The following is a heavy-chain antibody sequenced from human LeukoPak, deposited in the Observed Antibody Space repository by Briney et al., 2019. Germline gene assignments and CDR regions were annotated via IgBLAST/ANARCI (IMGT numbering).Heavy chain of an antibody. D-gene: IGHD2-2*02. Sequence: GGSLRLSCAASGFTFSYYAMSWVRQAPGKGLEWVSVISDSGTDTSYADSGRGRFTISRDNSKNTLYLQMNSLRAEDTAVYYCAKTDCTSSSCYTIDYWGQEPWSPSP. CDR2: ISDSGTDT. CDR3: AKTDCTSSSCYTIDY. V-gene: IGHV3-23*01. J-gene: IGHJ4*01. CDR1: GFTFSYYA.